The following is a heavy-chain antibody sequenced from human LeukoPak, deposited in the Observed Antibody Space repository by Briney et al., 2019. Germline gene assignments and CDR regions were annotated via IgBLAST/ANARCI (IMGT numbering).Heavy chain of an antibody. Sequence: GGSLRLFCAASGFTISSNYMTWFRRARGRGLQWVSVIYSEGSTFYADSVKGRFTISKDSSKNTLYLQKNSLRAEDTAVYYCARDHRIGGSWGQGTLVTVSS. CDR3: ARDHRIGGS. J-gene: IGHJ4*02. CDR1: GFTISSNY. D-gene: IGHD3-16*01. CDR2: IYSEGST. V-gene: IGHV3-53*01.